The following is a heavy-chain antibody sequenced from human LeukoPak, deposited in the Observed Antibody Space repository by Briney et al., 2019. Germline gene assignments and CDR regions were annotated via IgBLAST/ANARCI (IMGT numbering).Heavy chain of an antibody. Sequence: GGSLRLSCAASGFTFSSYAMSWVRQAPGKGLEWVSAISGSGGSTYYADSVKGRFTISRDNSKNTLYMNSLRAEDTAVYYCARGLAVAGRGDWFDPWGQGTLVTVSS. CDR1: GFTFSSYA. J-gene: IGHJ5*02. CDR2: ISGSGGST. D-gene: IGHD6-19*01. CDR3: ARGLAVAGRGDWFDP. V-gene: IGHV3-23*01.